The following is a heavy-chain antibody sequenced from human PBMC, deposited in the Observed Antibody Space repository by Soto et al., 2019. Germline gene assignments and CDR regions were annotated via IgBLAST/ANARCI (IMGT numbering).Heavy chain of an antibody. D-gene: IGHD1-1*01. V-gene: IGHV1-18*01. Sequence: QVHLVQSGAEVKKPGASVKVSCQGSGYAFTTYGITWVRQAPGQGLEWMGWISAHNGNTNYAQKLQGRVTVTRDTSTSTAYMELRSLRSDDTAVYYGARGRYGDYWGQGALVTVSS. J-gene: IGHJ4*02. CDR3: ARGRYGDY. CDR2: ISAHNGNT. CDR1: GYAFTTYG.